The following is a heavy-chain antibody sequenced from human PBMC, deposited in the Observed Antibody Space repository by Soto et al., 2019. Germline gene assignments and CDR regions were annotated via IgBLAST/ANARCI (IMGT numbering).Heavy chain of an antibody. Sequence: PSETLSLTCTVSGGSVNSDSSYWSWIRQPPGKGLEWIGYIYSSGGTNYNPSLKSRVTISVDKAKNQFSLKLSSLTAADTAVYYCARDLPAIVAAAMPRRAFDIWGQGTMVTVSS. D-gene: IGHD2-2*01. J-gene: IGHJ3*02. CDR2: IYSSGGT. CDR1: GGSVNSDSSY. V-gene: IGHV4-61*01. CDR3: ARDLPAIVAAAMPRRAFDI.